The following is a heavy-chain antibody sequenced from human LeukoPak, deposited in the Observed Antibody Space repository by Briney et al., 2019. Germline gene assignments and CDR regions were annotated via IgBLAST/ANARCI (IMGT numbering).Heavy chain of an antibody. D-gene: IGHD6-19*01. J-gene: IGHJ3*02. Sequence: SETLSLTCTVSGGSISSYYWSWIRQPPGKGLEWIGYIYYSGSTNYNPSLKSRVTMSVDTSKNQFSLKLSSVTAADTAVYYCASFASGYSSGSAFDIWGQGTMVTVSS. V-gene: IGHV4-59*12. CDR2: IYYSGST. CDR3: ASFASGYSSGSAFDI. CDR1: GGSISSYY.